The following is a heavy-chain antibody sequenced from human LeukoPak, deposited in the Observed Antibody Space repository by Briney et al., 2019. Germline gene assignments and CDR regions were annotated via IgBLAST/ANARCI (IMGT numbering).Heavy chain of an antibody. V-gene: IGHV4-4*07. CDR1: GGSISSYY. CDR2: IYTSGST. D-gene: IGHD2-2*01. Sequence: KPSQSLSLTCTVSGGSISSYYWSWSRQPAGKGLEWIGRIYTSGSTNYNPSLKSRVTMSVDTSKNQFSLKLSSVTAADTAVYYCARGTPGYCSSTSCQNAFDIWGQGTMVTVSS. J-gene: IGHJ3*02. CDR3: ARGTPGYCSSTSCQNAFDI.